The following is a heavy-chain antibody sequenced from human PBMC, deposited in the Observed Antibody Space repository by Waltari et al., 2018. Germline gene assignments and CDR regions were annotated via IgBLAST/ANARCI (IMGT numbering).Heavy chain of an antibody. J-gene: IGHJ5*02. Sequence: QVQLVQSGAEVLKPGASVKVSCQASGSTFLNYEINWLRQAAGQGFEWMGWVNPDSGATAYAQKFQGRITMTWDTSISTAYMELSNLRSDDTAVLYCARGRDVFANFDYNWFDPWGQGTLVTVSS. CDR1: GSTFLNYE. D-gene: IGHD3-3*01. CDR3: ARGRDVFANFDYNWFDP. V-gene: IGHV1-8*02. CDR2: VNPDSGAT.